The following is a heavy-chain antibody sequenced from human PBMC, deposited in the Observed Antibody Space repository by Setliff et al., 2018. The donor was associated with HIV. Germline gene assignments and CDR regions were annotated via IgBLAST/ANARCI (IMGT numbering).Heavy chain of an antibody. CDR2: INHSGST. CDR3: ARRDSSTWYGIFDN. Sequence: SETLSLTCAVYGGSFSGHYWSWIRQPPGKGLEWIGEINHSGSTNYNPSLKSRVTISVDTSKNQFSLKLSFVTAADTAVYYCARRDSSTWYGIFDNWGQGTLVTVSS. J-gene: IGHJ4*02. V-gene: IGHV4-34*01. D-gene: IGHD2-2*01. CDR1: GGSFSGHY.